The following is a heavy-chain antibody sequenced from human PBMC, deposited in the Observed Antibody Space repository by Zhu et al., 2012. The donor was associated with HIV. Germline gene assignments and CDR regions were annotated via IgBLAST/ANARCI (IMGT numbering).Heavy chain of an antibody. Sequence: QVQLQESGPGLVRPAETLSLTCTVSGDAIRNILGLDPAAPGKGLEWIGNIYPGASPTLTPSLESRVTISADTSTNRLSLKMTSVTAADTAIYYCARVGGTSPWVQQGAYVFDYWGQGSLVTVS. V-gene: IGHV4-4*09. CDR1: GDAIRNI. CDR3: ARVGGTSPWVQQGAYVFDY. D-gene: IGHD1-1*01. CDR2: IYPGASP. J-gene: IGHJ4*02.